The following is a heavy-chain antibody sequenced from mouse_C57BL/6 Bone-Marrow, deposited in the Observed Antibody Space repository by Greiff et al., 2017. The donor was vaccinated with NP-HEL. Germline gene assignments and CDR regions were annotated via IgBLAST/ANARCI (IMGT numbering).Heavy chain of an antibody. Sequence: EVKLVESGGDLVKPGGSLKLSCAASGFTFSSYGMSWVRQTPDKRLERVATISSGGSYTYYPDSVKGRFTISRDNAKNTLYLQMSSLKSEDTAMYYCASPYDYDVAWFAYWGQGTLVTVSA. CDR2: ISSGGSYT. CDR1: GFTFSSYG. CDR3: ASPYDYDVAWFAY. D-gene: IGHD2-4*01. V-gene: IGHV5-6*01. J-gene: IGHJ3*01.